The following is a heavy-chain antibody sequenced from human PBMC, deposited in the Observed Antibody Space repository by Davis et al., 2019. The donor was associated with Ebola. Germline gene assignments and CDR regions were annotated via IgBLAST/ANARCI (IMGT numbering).Heavy chain of an antibody. CDR2: IRSKANSYAT. D-gene: IGHD3-10*01. CDR3: ARRDYYGSGSYYKGGMDV. CDR1: GFTFSGSA. V-gene: IGHV3-73*01. J-gene: IGHJ6*02. Sequence: GESLKISCAASGFTFSGSAMHWVRQASGKGLEWVGRIRSKANSYATAYAASVKGRFTISRDDSKNTAYLQMNSLKTEDTAVYYCARRDYYGSGSYYKGGMDVWGQGTTVTVSS.